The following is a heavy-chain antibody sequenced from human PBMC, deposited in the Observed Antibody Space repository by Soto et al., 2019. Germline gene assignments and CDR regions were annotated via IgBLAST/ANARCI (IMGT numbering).Heavy chain of an antibody. V-gene: IGHV4-39*02. J-gene: IGHJ5*02. CDR3: ARHKTTRPTVVSAFDP. CDR1: GDSTTRSTFY. CDR2: IFYSGST. D-gene: IGHD3-22*01. Sequence: PSETLSLTCTLPGDSTTRSTFYWGWIRQPPGKGLEWLGSIFYSGSTFYNPALKSRVTFSVDTSKNHFSLKLSSVTAADTAVYYCARHKTTRPTVVSAFDPWGQGTRVTVSS.